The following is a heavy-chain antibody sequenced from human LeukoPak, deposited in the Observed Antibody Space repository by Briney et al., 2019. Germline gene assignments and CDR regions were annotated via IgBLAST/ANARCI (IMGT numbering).Heavy chain of an antibody. CDR1: GFTFSSYS. J-gene: IGHJ4*02. V-gene: IGHV3-21*01. CDR2: ISSSSSYI. CDR3: ARDRYDFWSGYTDY. Sequence: GGSLRLSCAASGFTFSSYSMNRVRQAPGKGLEWVSSISSSSSYIYYADSVKGRFTISRDNAKNSLYLQMNSLRAEDTAVYYCARDRYDFWSGYTDYWGQGTLVTVSS. D-gene: IGHD3-3*01.